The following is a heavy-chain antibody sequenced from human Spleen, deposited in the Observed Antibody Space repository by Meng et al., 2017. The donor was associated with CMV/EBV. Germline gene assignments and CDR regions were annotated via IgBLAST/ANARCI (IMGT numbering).Heavy chain of an antibody. D-gene: IGHD4-11*01. Sequence: ASVKVSCKTSGYTFTTYGIDWVRQAPGQGLEWMGWISAYNGNTKYGQKLQGRVTLTTDTSTSTAYMELRSLRSGDTAVYYCAIVDHSNPIDYWGQGTLVTVSS. V-gene: IGHV1-18*01. J-gene: IGHJ4*02. CDR3: AIVDHSNPIDY. CDR1: GYTFTTYG. CDR2: ISAYNGNT.